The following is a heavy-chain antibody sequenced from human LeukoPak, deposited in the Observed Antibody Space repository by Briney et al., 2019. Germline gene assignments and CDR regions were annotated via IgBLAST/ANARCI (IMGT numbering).Heavy chain of an antibody. J-gene: IGHJ4*02. V-gene: IGHV1-69*13. D-gene: IGHD6-13*01. CDR2: IIPIFGTA. Sequence: GASVKVSCKASGGTFSSYAISWVRQAPGQGLEWMGGIIPIFGTANYAQKFQGRVTITADESTSTAYMELSSLRSEDTAVYYCARGLAAAAPVDYWGQGTLVTVSS. CDR1: GGTFSSYA. CDR3: ARGLAAAAPVDY.